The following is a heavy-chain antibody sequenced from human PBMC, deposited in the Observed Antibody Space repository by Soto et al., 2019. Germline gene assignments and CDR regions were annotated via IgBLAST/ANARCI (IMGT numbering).Heavy chain of an antibody. V-gene: IGHV1-69*04. CDR1: GGTFSSSL. CDR2: LIPDIDIP. D-gene: IGHD6-19*01. J-gene: IGHJ4*02. CDR3: VTEAGTDGWVDY. Sequence: QVQLVQSGTEVKKPGSSVKVSCKASGGTFSSSLFSWVRQAPGQRLEWLGRLIPDIDIPHNAQSFQGRVTITADKVTSTVYLELRSPRSEDTTIYYCVTEAGTDGWVDYWGQGTLVTVSS.